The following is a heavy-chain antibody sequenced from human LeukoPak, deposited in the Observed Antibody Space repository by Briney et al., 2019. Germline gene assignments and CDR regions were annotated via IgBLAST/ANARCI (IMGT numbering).Heavy chain of an antibody. D-gene: IGHD1-1*01. CDR1: GFTFSSYA. J-gene: IGHJ5*02. V-gene: IGHV3-23*01. CDR2: ISGSGVAT. CDR3: AKGGMVTGTTFRWFAP. Sequence: GGSLRLSCAASGFTFSSYAVRGVRQAAGKGLEWVSAISGSGVATFYAGSVQGRFTVSRDNSRNTLYLQMNSQKVATRLEYSCAKGGMVTGTTFRWFAPWGQGTLVTVSS.